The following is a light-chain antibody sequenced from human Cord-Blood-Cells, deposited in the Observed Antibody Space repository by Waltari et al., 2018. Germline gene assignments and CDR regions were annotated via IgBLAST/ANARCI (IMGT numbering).Light chain of an antibody. CDR3: CSHAGSSTWV. Sequence: QSALTQPASVSGSPGQSITISFTGTSRDVVRYNLVSWYQHHPINTPQLLIYEGSKRPSGVSNLFSGSKSSTTASLTISGLQSEDDVDYYCCSHAGSSTWVFGGGTQLTVL. J-gene: IGLJ3*02. V-gene: IGLV2-23*01. CDR1: SRDVVRYNL. CDR2: EGS.